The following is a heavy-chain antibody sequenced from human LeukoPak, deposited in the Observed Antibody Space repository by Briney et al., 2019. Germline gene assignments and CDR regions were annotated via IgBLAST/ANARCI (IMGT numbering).Heavy chain of an antibody. CDR1: AGSISSYY. CDR2: IYTSGST. CDR3: ARSSSLSYYYDSMDLYFDY. D-gene: IGHD3-22*01. V-gene: IGHV4-4*07. J-gene: IGHJ4*02. Sequence: SETLSLTCTVSAGSISSYYWSWIRQPAGKGLEWIGRIYTSGSTNYNPSLKSRVTMSVDTSKNQFSLKLSSVTAADTAVYYCARSSSLSYYYDSMDLYFDYWGQGTLVTVSS.